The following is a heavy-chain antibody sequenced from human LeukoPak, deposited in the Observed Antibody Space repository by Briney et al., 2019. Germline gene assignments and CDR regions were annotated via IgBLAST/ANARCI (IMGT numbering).Heavy chain of an antibody. V-gene: IGHV3-23*01. CDR2: IYRSGGT. Sequence: GGSLRLSCAASGFTFSSYGMNWVRQAPGKGLDWVSVIYRSGGTYFADSVKGRFTISRDDSKNTVSLQMNSLRVEDTAVYYCTRTIPPAHWGQGTLVTVSS. D-gene: IGHD1/OR15-1a*01. CDR3: TRTIPPAH. J-gene: IGHJ4*02. CDR1: GFTFSSYG.